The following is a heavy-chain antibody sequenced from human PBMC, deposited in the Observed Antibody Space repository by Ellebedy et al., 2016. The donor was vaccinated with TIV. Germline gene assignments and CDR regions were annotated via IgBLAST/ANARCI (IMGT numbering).Heavy chain of an antibody. D-gene: IGHD2-21*02. V-gene: IGHV3-15*01. CDR3: TTESSYCGGDCYNHLYGMDV. CDR1: GFTFSNAW. CDR2: IKSKTDGGTT. Sequence: GGSLRLXXAASGFTFSNAWMSWVRQAPGKGLEWVGRIKSKTDGGTTDYAAPVKGRFTISRDDSKNTLYLQMNSLKTEDTAVYYCTTESSYCGGDCYNHLYGMDVWGQGTTVTVSS. J-gene: IGHJ6*02.